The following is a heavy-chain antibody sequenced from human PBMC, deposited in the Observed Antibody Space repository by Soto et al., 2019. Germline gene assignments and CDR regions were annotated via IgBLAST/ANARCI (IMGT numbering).Heavy chain of an antibody. J-gene: IGHJ5*02. D-gene: IGHD4-17*01. CDR2: INGDGSDI. CDR1: GFDFSNYW. V-gene: IGHV3-74*03. Sequence: EVHLVQSGGGLVQPGGSLRLSCGASGFDFSNYWMHWVRQVPGRGLVWVSRINGDGSDIKYADSVRGRFTISRDNAKNTVYLQMNSLRAEDTAVYYCARDQTTGDWFDAWGQGTLVTVSS. CDR3: ARDQTTGDWFDA.